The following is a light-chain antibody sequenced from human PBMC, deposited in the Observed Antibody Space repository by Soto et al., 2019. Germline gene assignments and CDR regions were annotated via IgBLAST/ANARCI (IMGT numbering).Light chain of an antibody. Sequence: EIVLTQSPGTLSLSPGERATLSCRASQSVSSTYLAWYQHKPGQAPRLLFYGASSRATDIPDRFSGSGSGTDFTLTIIRLEPEDFAVYYCQQYGSSPPWTFGQGTKVEIK. V-gene: IGKV3-20*01. CDR3: QQYGSSPPWT. CDR2: GAS. J-gene: IGKJ1*01. CDR1: QSVSSTY.